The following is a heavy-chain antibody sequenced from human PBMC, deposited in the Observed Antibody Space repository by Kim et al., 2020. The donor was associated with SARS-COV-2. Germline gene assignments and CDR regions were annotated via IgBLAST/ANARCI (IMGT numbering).Heavy chain of an antibody. CDR2: IYYSGST. V-gene: IGHV4-59*08. Sequence: SETLSLTCTVSGGSISSYYWSWIRQPPGKGLEWIGYIYYSGSTNYNPSLKSRVTISVDTSKNQFSLKLSSVTAADTAVYYCARRPPAFRYWYFDLWGRGTLVTVSS. J-gene: IGHJ2*01. CDR1: GGSISSYY. D-gene: IGHD2-2*01. CDR3: ARRPPAFRYWYFDL.